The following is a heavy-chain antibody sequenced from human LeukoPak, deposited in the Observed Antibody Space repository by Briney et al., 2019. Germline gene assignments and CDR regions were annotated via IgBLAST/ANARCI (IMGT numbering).Heavy chain of an antibody. V-gene: IGHV1-2*02. CDR1: GYTFTGYY. J-gene: IGHJ5*02. CDR2: INPNSGGT. Sequence: ASVKVSCKASGYTFTGYYMHWVRQAPGQGLEWMGWINPNSGGTNYAQKFQGRVTMTRDTSISTAYMELSRLRSDDTAVYYCAMRYCSGGSCYFNWFDPWGQGTLVTVSS. D-gene: IGHD2-15*01. CDR3: AMRYCSGGSCYFNWFDP.